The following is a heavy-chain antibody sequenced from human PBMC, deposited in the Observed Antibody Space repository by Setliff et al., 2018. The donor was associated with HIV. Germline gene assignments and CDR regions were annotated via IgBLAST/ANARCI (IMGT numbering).Heavy chain of an antibody. V-gene: IGHV3-23*01. CDR2: ISHRDGNT. CDR3: TRHGPGPSGTYWDFFDY. CDR1: GFSFDVYA. D-gene: IGHD1-26*01. Sequence: LRLSCGASGFSFDVYAMSWVRQAPGQGLEWVSSISHRDGNTYYADSVKGRFTISRDNSKNTVYLQMNSLKIEDTAVYYCTRHGPGPSGTYWDFFDYWGQGILVTVSS. J-gene: IGHJ4*02.